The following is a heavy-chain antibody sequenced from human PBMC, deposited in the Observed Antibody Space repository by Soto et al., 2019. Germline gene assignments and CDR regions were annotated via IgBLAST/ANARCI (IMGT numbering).Heavy chain of an antibody. V-gene: IGHV3-49*03. J-gene: IGHJ4*02. D-gene: IGHD3-16*01. CDR2: IRSKAYGGTT. Sequence: EVQLVESGGGLVQPGRSLRLSCTASGFTFGDYAMSWFRQAPGKGLEWVGFIRSKAYGGTTEYAASVKGRFTISRDDSKSIAYMQMNSLKTEDTAVYYCPAEISFWGWYYFDYWGQGTLVTVSS. CDR3: PAEISFWGWYYFDY. CDR1: GFTFGDYA.